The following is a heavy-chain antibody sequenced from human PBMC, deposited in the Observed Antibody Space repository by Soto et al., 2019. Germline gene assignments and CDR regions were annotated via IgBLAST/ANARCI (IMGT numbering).Heavy chain of an antibody. V-gene: IGHV4-59*12. CDR3: ARVPDR. Sequence: PSETLSLTCTVSGGSIRSYYWSWIRQPPGKGLEWIGYIYHSGDTNYNPSLKSRVTISVDTSKNQFSLKLSSVTAADTAVYYCARVPDRWGQXTLVTVS. CDR1: GGSIRSYY. J-gene: IGHJ5*02. D-gene: IGHD2-2*01. CDR2: IYHSGDT.